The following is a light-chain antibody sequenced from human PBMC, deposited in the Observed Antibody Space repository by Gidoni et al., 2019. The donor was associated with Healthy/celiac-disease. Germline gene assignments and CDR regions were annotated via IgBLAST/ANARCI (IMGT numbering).Light chain of an antibody. J-gene: IGLJ2*01. CDR3: SSYTSSSTLL. CDR2: EVS. Sequence: QSAMNQTDSVSGYPGQSITISCTGTSSDVGCYNYVSWYQQHPGKAPKLMIYEVSNRPSGVSIRFSGSKSGNTASLTISVLQAEDEADYYCSSYTSSSTLLFGGGTKLTVL. V-gene: IGLV2-14*01. CDR1: SSDVGCYNY.